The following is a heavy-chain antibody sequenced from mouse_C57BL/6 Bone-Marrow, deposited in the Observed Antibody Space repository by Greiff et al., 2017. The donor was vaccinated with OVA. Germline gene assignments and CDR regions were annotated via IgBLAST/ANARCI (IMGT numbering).Heavy chain of an antibody. V-gene: IGHV1-82*01. Sequence: QVQLQQPGPELVKPGASVKISCKASGYAFSSSWMNWVKQRPGKGLEWIGRIYPGDGDTNYNGKFKGKATLTADKSSSTAYMQLSSLTSEDSAVYFCARGTTVVATGNAMDYWGQGTSVTVSS. D-gene: IGHD1-1*01. J-gene: IGHJ4*01. CDR1: GYAFSSSW. CDR3: ARGTTVVATGNAMDY. CDR2: IYPGDGDT.